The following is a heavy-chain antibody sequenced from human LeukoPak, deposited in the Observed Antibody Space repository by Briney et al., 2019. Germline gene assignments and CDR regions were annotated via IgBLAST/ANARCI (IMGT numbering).Heavy chain of an antibody. D-gene: IGHD3-22*01. CDR3: ARDSPLRDSSGYYSLDY. J-gene: IGHJ4*02. CDR1: GGSISSGGYY. V-gene: IGHV4-31*03. Sequence: SETLSLTCTVSGGSISSGGYYWSWIRQHPGKGLEWIGYIYYSESTYYNPSLKSRVTISVDTSKNQFSLKLSSVTAADTAVYYCARDSPLRDSSGYYSLDYWGQGTLVTVSS. CDR2: IYYSEST.